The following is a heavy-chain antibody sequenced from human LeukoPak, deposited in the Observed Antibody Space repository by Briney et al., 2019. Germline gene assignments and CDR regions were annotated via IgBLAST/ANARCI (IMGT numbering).Heavy chain of an antibody. V-gene: IGHV1-2*06. J-gene: IGHJ5*02. CDR3: ARGPQYHYDSSGYYYDTRFDP. CDR1: GYTFTGYY. Sequence: ASVKVSCKASGYTFTGYYMHWVRQAPGQGLEWMGRINPNSGGTNYAQKFQGRVTMTRDTSTSTVYMELSSLRSEDTAVYYCARGPQYHYDSSGYYYDTRFDPWGQGTLVTVSS. CDR2: INPNSGGT. D-gene: IGHD3-22*01.